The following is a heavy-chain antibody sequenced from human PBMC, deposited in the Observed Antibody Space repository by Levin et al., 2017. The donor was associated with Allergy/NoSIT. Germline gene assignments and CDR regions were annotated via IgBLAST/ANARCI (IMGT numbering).Heavy chain of an antibody. CDR3: ARGLLTGYSSSWYAFDY. J-gene: IGHJ4*02. D-gene: IGHD6-13*01. Sequence: GESLKISCKASGYTFTSYDINWVRQATGQGLEWMGWMNPNSGNTGYAQKFQGRVTMTRNTSISTAYMELSSLRSEDTAVYYCARGLLTGYSSSWYAFDYWGQGTLVTVSS. V-gene: IGHV1-8*01. CDR2: MNPNSGNT. CDR1: GYTFTSYD.